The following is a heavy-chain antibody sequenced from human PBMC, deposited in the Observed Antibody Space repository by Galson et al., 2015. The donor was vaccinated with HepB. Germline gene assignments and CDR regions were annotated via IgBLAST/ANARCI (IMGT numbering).Heavy chain of an antibody. CDR1: GGSISSYY. CDR2: IYTSGST. CDR3: ARDTYYYGSGVPAYYFDY. Sequence: SETLSLTCTVSGGSISSYYWSWIRQPAGKGLEWIGRIYTSGSTNYNPSLQSPVTMSVDTSKNPFSLKLSSVTASDTAVYYCARDTYYYGSGVPAYYFDYWGQGTLVTVSS. V-gene: IGHV4-4*07. J-gene: IGHJ4*02. D-gene: IGHD3-10*01.